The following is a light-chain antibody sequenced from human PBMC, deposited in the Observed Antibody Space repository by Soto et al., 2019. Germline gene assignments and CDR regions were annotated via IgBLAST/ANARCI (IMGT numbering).Light chain of an antibody. V-gene: IGKV4-1*01. CDR2: WAS. Sequence: DIVMTQSPDSLAVSLGERATINCKSSQSGLYSSNNKNYLAWYQQKPRQPPKLLIYWASTRESGVPDRFSGSGSGKDFTLTISSLQAEDVAVYYCQQYSSTPLAFGQGTKVEIK. CDR1: QSGLYSSNNKNY. CDR3: QQYSSTPLA. J-gene: IGKJ1*01.